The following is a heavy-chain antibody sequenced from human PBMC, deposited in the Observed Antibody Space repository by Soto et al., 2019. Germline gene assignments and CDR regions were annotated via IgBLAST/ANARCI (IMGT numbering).Heavy chain of an antibody. J-gene: IGHJ4*02. CDR1: GGSISSSNW. Sequence: SETLSLTCAVSGGSISSSNWWSWVRQPPGKGLEWIGEIYHSGSTNYNPSLKSRVTISVDKSKNQFSLKLSSVTAADTAVYYCASLGGATPNYFDYWGKGTLVTVS. CDR3: ASLGGATPNYFDY. CDR2: IYHSGST. V-gene: IGHV4-4*02. D-gene: IGHD1-26*01.